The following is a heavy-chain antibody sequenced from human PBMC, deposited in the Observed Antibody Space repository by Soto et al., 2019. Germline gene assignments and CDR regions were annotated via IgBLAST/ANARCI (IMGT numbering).Heavy chain of an antibody. CDR1: GFTFSSYA. V-gene: IGHV3-21*01. J-gene: IGHJ6*03. D-gene: IGHD3-9*01. Sequence: PGGSLRLSCSASGFTFSSYAMHWVRQAPGKGLEWVSSISSSSSYIYYADSVKGRFTISRDNAKNSLYLQMNSLRAEDTAVYYCARDLHYDILTGYSMDVWGKGTTVTVSS. CDR3: ARDLHYDILTGYSMDV. CDR2: ISSSSSYI.